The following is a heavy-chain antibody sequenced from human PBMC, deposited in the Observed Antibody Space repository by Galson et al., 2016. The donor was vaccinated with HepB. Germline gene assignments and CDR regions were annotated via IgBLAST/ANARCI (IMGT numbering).Heavy chain of an antibody. V-gene: IGHV3-48*02. CDR3: VREWITMVRGEGFDY. D-gene: IGHD3-10*01. J-gene: IGHJ4*02. CDR1: GFTFSSYS. CDR2: ISSTTGAI. Sequence: SLRLSCAASGFTFSSYSMNWVRQAPGKGLEWVSYISSTTGAIHYADSVKGRFTISRDDAKNSLYLQMNSLRDEDTAVYYCVREWITMVRGEGFDYWGQGTLVTVSS.